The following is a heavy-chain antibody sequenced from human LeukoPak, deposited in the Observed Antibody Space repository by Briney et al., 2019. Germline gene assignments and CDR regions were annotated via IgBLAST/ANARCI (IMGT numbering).Heavy chain of an antibody. CDR2: INHSGST. D-gene: IGHD2-2*01. J-gene: IGHJ5*02. V-gene: IGHV4-34*01. CDR1: GGSFSGYY. Sequence: SETLSLTCAVYGGSFSGYYWSWIRQPPGKGLEWIGEINHSGSTNYNPSLKSRVTISVDTSKNQFSLKLSSVTAADTAVYYCARRQVVPAARRRGGFDPWGQGTLVTVSS. CDR3: ARRQVVPAARRRGGFDP.